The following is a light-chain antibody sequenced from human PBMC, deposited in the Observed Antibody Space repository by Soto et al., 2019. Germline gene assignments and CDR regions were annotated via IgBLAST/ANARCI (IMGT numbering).Light chain of an antibody. CDR3: QQYGSSPVT. V-gene: IGKV3-20*01. CDR1: QSVGSN. J-gene: IGKJ1*01. CDR2: GAS. Sequence: EIVLTQSPATLSVSPGERVTLSCRARQSVGSNLAWYQQKPGQAPRLLIYGASTRDTGIPARFSGSWSGTYCTLTISRLEPEDFAVYYCQQYGSSPVTFGQGTKVDIK.